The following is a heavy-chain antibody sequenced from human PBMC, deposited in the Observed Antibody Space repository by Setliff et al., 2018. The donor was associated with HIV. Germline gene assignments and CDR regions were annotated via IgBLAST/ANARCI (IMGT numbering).Heavy chain of an antibody. J-gene: IGHJ3*02. D-gene: IGHD5-12*01. Sequence: ASVKVSCKASGYTFTSYDINWVRQATGQGLECMGWMNRNSGNTGYEQKFQVRITMTRNTSISTAYMELNSLRSEDMAVYYCARISSGYYGIGAFDIWGQGTMATVSS. V-gene: IGHV1-8*01. CDR1: GYTFTSYD. CDR2: MNRNSGNT. CDR3: ARISSGYYGIGAFDI.